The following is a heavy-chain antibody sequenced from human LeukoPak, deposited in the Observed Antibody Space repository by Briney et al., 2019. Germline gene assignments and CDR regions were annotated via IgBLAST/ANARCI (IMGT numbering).Heavy chain of an antibody. V-gene: IGHV4-39*07. CDR3: AIDRPDITMVRGVDQH. CDR1: GGSISSSSYY. Sequence: SETLSLTCTVSGGSISSSSYYWGWIRQPPGKGLEWIGSIYYSGSTYYNPSLKSRVTISVDTSKNQFSLKLSSVTAADTAVYYCAIDRPDITMVRGVDQHWGQGTLVTVSS. D-gene: IGHD3-10*01. J-gene: IGHJ1*01. CDR2: IYYSGST.